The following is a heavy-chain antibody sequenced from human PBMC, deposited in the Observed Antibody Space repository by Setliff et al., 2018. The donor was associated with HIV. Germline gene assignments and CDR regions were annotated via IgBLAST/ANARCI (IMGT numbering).Heavy chain of an antibody. CDR2: IYYSGST. Sequence: SETVSLTCTVSGVSISSNYWSWIRLPPGKGLEWIGNIYYSGSTNYNPSLESRITISVDTSKNQFSLKLSSVTAADTAVYYCARDGYISDAFDVWGHGTMVTVSS. V-gene: IGHV4-59*01. CDR3: ARDGYISDAFDV. D-gene: IGHD5-12*01. J-gene: IGHJ3*01. CDR1: GVSISSNY.